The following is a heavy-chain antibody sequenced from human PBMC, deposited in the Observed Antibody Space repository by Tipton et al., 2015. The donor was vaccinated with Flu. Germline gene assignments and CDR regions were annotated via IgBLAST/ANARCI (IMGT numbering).Heavy chain of an antibody. CDR3: ARDDSSDCFDY. CDR1: CGSISSYY. D-gene: IGHD2-21*02. J-gene: IGHJ4*02. V-gene: IGHV4-4*07. CDR2: ISTSGST. Sequence: TLSLTCTISCGSISSYYWRWIRPPAGNGLEWIGRISTSGSTNYNPSLKSRVPMSVDPSKNQFSLKLCSVTTADTAVYYCARDDSSDCFDYWGQGTLVTVSS.